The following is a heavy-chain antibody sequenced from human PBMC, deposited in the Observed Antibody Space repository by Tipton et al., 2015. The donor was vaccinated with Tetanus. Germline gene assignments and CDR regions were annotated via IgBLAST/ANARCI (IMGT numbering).Heavy chain of an antibody. V-gene: IGHV4-31*03. CDR3: ARGPGLANYYGLDV. D-gene: IGHD2-8*02. J-gene: IGHJ6*02. CDR1: GASINSSRHF. CDR2: IYYSGST. Sequence: LSLTCTVSGASINSSRHFWAWIRQPPGKGLEWIGYIYYSGSTFSNPSLKSRLTMSVDTSESQFSLKLRSVTAADTAIYYCARGPGLANYYGLDVWGQGTTVTVSS.